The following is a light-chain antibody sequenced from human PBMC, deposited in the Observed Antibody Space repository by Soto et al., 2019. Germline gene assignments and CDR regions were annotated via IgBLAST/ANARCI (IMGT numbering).Light chain of an antibody. Sequence: DIQMTQSPSTLSASVGDRVTITCRASQSISSWLAGYQQKPGKAPKLLIYKASSLESGVPSRFSVSGSGTEFTLTISSLQPDDFATYYCQQYNSYSPWTFGQGTKVEIK. CDR3: QQYNSYSPWT. J-gene: IGKJ1*01. V-gene: IGKV1-5*03. CDR1: QSISSW. CDR2: KAS.